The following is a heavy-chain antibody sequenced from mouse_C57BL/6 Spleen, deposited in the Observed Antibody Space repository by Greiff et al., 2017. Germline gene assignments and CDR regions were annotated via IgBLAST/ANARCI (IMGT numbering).Heavy chain of an antibody. V-gene: IGHV1-72*01. Sequence: QVQLQQPGAELVKPGASVKLSCKASGYTFTSYWMHWVKQRPGRGLEWIGRIDPISGGTKYNEKFKSKATLTVDKPSSTAYMQRSSLTSEDSADYYCARSGYDQAWFDYWGQGTLVTVSA. CDR1: GYTFTSYW. D-gene: IGHD2-2*01. CDR2: IDPISGGT. J-gene: IGHJ3*01. CDR3: ARSGYDQAWFDY.